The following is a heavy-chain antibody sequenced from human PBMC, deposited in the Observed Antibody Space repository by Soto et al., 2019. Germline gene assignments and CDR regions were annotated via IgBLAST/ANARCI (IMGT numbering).Heavy chain of an antibody. J-gene: IGHJ4*02. D-gene: IGHD6-19*01. V-gene: IGHV3-74*01. CDR2: ISSDGSST. CDR3: ARVYGSGWAHFDC. Sequence: GGSLRLSCAASGFTFSNYWMHWVRQAPGKGLVWVSRISSDGSSTNYADSVKGRFTISRDNAKNTLHLQMNGLRAEDTAVYYCARVYGSGWAHFDCWGQGTLVTVSS. CDR1: GFTFSNYW.